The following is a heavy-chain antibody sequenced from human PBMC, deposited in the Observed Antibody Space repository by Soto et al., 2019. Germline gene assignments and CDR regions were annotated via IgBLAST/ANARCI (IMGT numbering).Heavy chain of an antibody. CDR1: GGSISIGGYY. Sequence: QVQLQESGPGLVKPSQTLSLTCTVSGGSISIGGYYWSWIRQHPGKGLEWIGYIYYTGSTYYNPSLKSRVTITVDTCKIQFSLKLSSVTAADTAVNYFARGGHGSPGMEVWGQGTTVTVSS. CDR2: IYYTGST. CDR3: ARGGHGSPGMEV. J-gene: IGHJ6*02. V-gene: IGHV4-31*03.